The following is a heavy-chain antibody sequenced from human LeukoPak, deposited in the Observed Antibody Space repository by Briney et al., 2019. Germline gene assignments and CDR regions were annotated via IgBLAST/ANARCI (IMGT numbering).Heavy chain of an antibody. CDR2: IYYTGST. Sequence: SETLSLTCSVSGASISGGTYYWGWIRQPPGKGLEWIGSIYYTGSTYDNPSLKSRVTISVDTSKNQFSLKLSSVTAADTAVYYCARRGGSGRAFDYWGQGTLVTISS. D-gene: IGHD1-26*01. CDR3: ARRGGSGRAFDY. J-gene: IGHJ4*02. V-gene: IGHV4-39*01. CDR1: GASISGGTYY.